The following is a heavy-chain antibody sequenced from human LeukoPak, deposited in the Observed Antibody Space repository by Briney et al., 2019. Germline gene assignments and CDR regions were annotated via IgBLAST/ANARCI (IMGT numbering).Heavy chain of an antibody. D-gene: IGHD4-17*01. CDR3: VKATVTSSYFDYFDY. J-gene: IGHJ4*02. CDR2: IYSGGST. CDR1: GFTVSNNH. V-gene: IGHV3-53*05. Sequence: GGSLRLSCAASGFTVSNNHLSWVRQAPGKGLEWVSVIYSGGSTNYADSVKGRFTISRDNSKNTLYLQMTGLRAEDTAVYYCVKATVTSSYFDYFDYWGQGTLVTVSS.